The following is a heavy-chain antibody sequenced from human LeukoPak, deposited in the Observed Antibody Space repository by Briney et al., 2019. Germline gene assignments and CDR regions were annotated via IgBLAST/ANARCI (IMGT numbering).Heavy chain of an antibody. J-gene: IGHJ4*02. Sequence: GASVKVSCKASGYTFIGYYLHWVRQAPGQGLEWMGWINPHSGDTNYAQKFQGRVTMTRDTSITTAYMELSRLKSDDTAVYYCATVRDIVVGGGPYYFDYWGQGTLVTVSS. CDR3: ATVRDIVVGGGPYYFDY. V-gene: IGHV1-2*02. D-gene: IGHD2-15*01. CDR2: INPHSGDT. CDR1: GYTFIGYY.